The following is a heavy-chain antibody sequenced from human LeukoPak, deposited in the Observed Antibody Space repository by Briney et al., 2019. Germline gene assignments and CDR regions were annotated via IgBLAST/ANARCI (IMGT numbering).Heavy chain of an antibody. CDR1: SDSIFSTNW. J-gene: IGHJ4*02. D-gene: IGHD6-19*01. CDR2: IFYSGST. CDR3: ARAPPYASGWSKGVLDY. V-gene: IGHV4-4*02. Sequence: SETLSLTCAVSSDSIFSTNWWSWVRQPPGKGLEWIGQIFYSGSTSYSPSLKSRVTISMDKSKNQFSLKPTSVTAADTAVYYCARAPPYASGWSKGVLDYWGQGTLVTVSS.